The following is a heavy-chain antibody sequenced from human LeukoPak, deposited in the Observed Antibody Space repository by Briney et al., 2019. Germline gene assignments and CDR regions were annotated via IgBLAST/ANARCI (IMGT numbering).Heavy chain of an antibody. Sequence: ASVKVSCTASGYTFTSYGISWGRQAPGQGLEWMGWISAYNGNTNHAQKLQGRVTMTTDTSTSTAYMELRSLKSDDTAVYYCARIYSGYDMTFDYWGQGTLVTVSS. D-gene: IGHD5-12*01. CDR2: ISAYNGNT. CDR1: GYTFTSYG. CDR3: ARIYSGYDMTFDY. V-gene: IGHV1-18*01. J-gene: IGHJ4*02.